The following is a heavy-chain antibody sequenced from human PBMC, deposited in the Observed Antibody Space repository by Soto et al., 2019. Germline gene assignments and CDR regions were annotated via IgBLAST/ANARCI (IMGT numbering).Heavy chain of an antibody. CDR1: GFILNSYA. CDR2: ISFDGSNE. CDR3: VKDRAVAGVFDY. J-gene: IGHJ4*02. V-gene: IGHV3-30*18. D-gene: IGHD6-19*01. Sequence: GGSLRLSCAASGFILNSYAMHWVRQAPGKGLEWVAVISFDGSNENFGDSVKGRFALTRDTSKNTLYLHMNDLRAEDTARYYCVKDRAVAGVFDYWGQGTLVTVSS.